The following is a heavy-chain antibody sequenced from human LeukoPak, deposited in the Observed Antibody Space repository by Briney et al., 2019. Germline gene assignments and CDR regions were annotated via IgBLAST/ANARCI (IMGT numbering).Heavy chain of an antibody. CDR1: GYSFTSYW. CDR2: IYPGDSDT. Sequence: GESLKISCKGSGYSFTSYWIGWVREMPGKGLEWMGIIYPGDSDTRYSPSFQGQVTISADKSISTAYLQWSSLKASDTAMYYCARGDQLYYYGMDVWGQGTTVTVSS. CDR3: ARGDQLYYYGMDV. D-gene: IGHD2-2*01. V-gene: IGHV5-51*01. J-gene: IGHJ6*02.